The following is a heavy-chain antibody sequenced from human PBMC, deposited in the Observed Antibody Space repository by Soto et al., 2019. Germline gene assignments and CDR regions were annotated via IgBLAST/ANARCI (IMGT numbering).Heavy chain of an antibody. Sequence: QVQLVQSGAEVKKPGASVKVSCKASGYTFTSYGISWVRQAPGQGLEWMGWISAYNGNTNYAQKHQGRVTMTTDTSTSTAYMELRSLRSDDTAVYYCARSRLAARPYYYGMDVWGQGTTVTVSS. CDR3: ARSRLAARPYYYGMDV. V-gene: IGHV1-18*01. D-gene: IGHD6-6*01. CDR1: GYTFTSYG. CDR2: ISAYNGNT. J-gene: IGHJ6*02.